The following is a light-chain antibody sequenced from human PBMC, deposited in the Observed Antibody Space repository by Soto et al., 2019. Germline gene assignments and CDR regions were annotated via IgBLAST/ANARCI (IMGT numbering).Light chain of an antibody. CDR2: GVS. J-gene: IGKJ2*01. Sequence: EIVLTQSPATLSVSPGERVTLSCRASESLSYFLAWYQHKPGQSPRLLIYGVSTRVAGVPSRFSGGGSATDFTLTSSSLQSEDFAVYYCQSYNDWPFAFGQGTKLEI. CDR1: ESLSYF. V-gene: IGKV3-15*01. CDR3: QSYNDWPFA.